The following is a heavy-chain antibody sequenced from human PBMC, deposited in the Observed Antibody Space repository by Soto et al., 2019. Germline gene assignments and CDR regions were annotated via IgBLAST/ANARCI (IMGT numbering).Heavy chain of an antibody. Sequence: EVQLLESGGGLVQPGGSLRLSCAASGFTFSSYAMSWVRQAPGKGLEWVSVIGGRGGSTYYADSVKGRFTISGDNSKNTLDLQRDSLSAGDTGVYYCATRDDYWGQGTLVTVSS. CDR2: IGGRGGST. V-gene: IGHV3-23*01. J-gene: IGHJ4*02. CDR3: ATRDDY. CDR1: GFTFSSYA.